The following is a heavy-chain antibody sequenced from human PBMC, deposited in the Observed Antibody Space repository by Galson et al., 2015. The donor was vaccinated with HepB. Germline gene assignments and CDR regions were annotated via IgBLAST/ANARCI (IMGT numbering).Heavy chain of an antibody. CDR1: GFTFGDYA. Sequence: CAASGFTFGDYAMSWFRQAPGKGLEWVGFIRSKAYGGTTEYAASVKGRFTISRDDSKSIAYLQMNSLKTEDTAVYYCTVLRSSVGLDAFDIWGQGTMVTVSS. D-gene: IGHD3-3*01. V-gene: IGHV3-49*03. J-gene: IGHJ3*02. CDR3: TVLRSSVGLDAFDI. CDR2: IRSKAYGGTT.